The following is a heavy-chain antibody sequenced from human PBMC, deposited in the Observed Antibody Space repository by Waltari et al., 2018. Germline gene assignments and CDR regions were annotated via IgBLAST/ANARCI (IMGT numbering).Heavy chain of an antibody. CDR1: GFSFDNFA. V-gene: IGHV3-9*03. CDR3: AKGVSSWYSFGMDV. J-gene: IGHJ6*02. Sequence: EVKVVESGGGLVQPGRSLRLSCTGSGFSFDNFAMHWVRQAPGKGRGVVSGISWDSRAIGYADSVKGRSTISRDNARNSVYLQMNSLRSEDMALYYCAKGVSSWYSFGMDVWGQGTTVTVSS. CDR2: ISWDSRAI. D-gene: IGHD6-13*01.